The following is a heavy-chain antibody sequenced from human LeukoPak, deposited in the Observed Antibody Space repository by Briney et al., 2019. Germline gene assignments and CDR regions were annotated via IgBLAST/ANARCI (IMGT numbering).Heavy chain of an antibody. CDR2: ISTSGST. CDR3: ARSPRSGSDFDY. V-gene: IGHV4-4*07. J-gene: IGHJ4*02. Sequence: SETLSLTCTVSGGSISNYYRSWIRQPAGKGLESIGHISTSGSTNYNPSLKSRVTMSVDTSKNQFSLKLSSVTAADTAVYYCARSPRSGSDFDYWGQGTLVTVSS. D-gene: IGHD5-12*01. CDR1: GGSISNYY.